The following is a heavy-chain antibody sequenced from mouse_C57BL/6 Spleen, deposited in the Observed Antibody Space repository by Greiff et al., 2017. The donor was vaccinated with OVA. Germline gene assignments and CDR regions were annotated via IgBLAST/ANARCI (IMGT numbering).Heavy chain of an antibody. CDR3: ARTTVVATYYFDY. V-gene: IGHV1-69*01. J-gene: IGHJ2*01. CDR2: IDPSDSYT. CDR1: GYTFTSYW. D-gene: IGHD1-1*01. Sequence: VQLVESGAELVMPGASVKLSCKASGYTFTSYWMHWVKQRPGQGLEWIGEIDPSDSYTNYNQKFKGKSTLTVDKSSSTAYMQLSSLTSEDSAVYYCARTTVVATYYFDYWGQGTTLTVSS.